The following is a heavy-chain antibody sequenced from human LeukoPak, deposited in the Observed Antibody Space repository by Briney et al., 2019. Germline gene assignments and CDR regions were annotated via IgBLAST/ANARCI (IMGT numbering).Heavy chain of an antibody. CDR3: ARVIAAAGTTGFDY. V-gene: IGHV4-30-4*01. CDR2: IYYSGST. D-gene: IGHD6-13*01. J-gene: IGHJ4*02. Sequence: SQTLSLTCTVSGGSISSGDYYWSWIRQPPGKSLEWIGYIYYSGSTYYNPSLKSRVTISVDTSKNQFSLKLSSVTAADTAVYYCARVIAAAGTTGFDYWGQGTLVTVSS. CDR1: GGSISSGDYY.